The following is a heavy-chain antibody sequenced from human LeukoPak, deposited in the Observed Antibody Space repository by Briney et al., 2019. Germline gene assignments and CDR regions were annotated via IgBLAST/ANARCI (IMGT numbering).Heavy chain of an antibody. CDR3: ARSITPRGYSYGYFDY. CDR1: GYTFTSYG. Sequence: ASVKVSRKASGYTFTSYGISWVRQAPGQGLEWMGWISAYNGNTNYAQKLQGRVTMTTDTSTSTAYMELRSLRSDDTAVYYCARSITPRGYSYGYFDYWGQGTLVTVSS. CDR2: ISAYNGNT. J-gene: IGHJ4*02. D-gene: IGHD5-18*01. V-gene: IGHV1-18*01.